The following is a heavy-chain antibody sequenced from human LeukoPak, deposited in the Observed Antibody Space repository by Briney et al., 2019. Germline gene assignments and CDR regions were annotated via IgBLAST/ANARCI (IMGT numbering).Heavy chain of an antibody. CDR1: GGSISSYY. CDR2: IYYSGST. V-gene: IGHV4-59*01. J-gene: IGHJ4*02. Sequence: PSETLSLTCTVSGGSISSYYWSWIRQPPGKGLEWIGYIYYSGSTNYNPSLKSRVTISVDTSKNQFSLKLSSVTAADTAVYYCARDSRYSGYDFWGQGTLVTVSS. D-gene: IGHD5-12*01. CDR3: ARDSRYSGYDF.